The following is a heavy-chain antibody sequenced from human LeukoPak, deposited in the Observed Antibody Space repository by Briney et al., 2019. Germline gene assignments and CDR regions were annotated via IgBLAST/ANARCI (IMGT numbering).Heavy chain of an antibody. V-gene: IGHV3-30*03. D-gene: IGHD2-8*02. CDR3: ATYRQVLLPFES. CDR2: ISYDGPNK. CDR1: GFTFSSYG. J-gene: IGHJ4*02. Sequence: GGSLRLSCAASGFTFSSYGMHWVRQAPGKGLEWVAVISYDGPNKYYADSVKGRFTISRDNSKSTLSLQMNSLRAEDTAIYYCATYRQVLLPFESWGQGTLVTVSS.